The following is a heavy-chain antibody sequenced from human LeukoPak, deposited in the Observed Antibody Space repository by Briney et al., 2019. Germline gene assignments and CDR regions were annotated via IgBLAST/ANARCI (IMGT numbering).Heavy chain of an antibody. J-gene: IGHJ4*02. CDR1: GYTFISYG. D-gene: IGHD3-3*01. Sequence: ASVKVSCKASGYTFISYGITWVRQAPGQGLEWLGWISAYNGNIDYAQKLQGRVTLTTDTSTSTAYMEVRSLRSDDTAVYYCASMSGYYPSYYFDYWGQGTLVAVSS. CDR2: ISAYNGNI. V-gene: IGHV1-18*01. CDR3: ASMSGYYPSYYFDY.